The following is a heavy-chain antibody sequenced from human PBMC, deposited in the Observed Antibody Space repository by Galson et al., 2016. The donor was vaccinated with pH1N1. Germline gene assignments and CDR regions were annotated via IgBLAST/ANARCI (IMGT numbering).Heavy chain of an antibody. J-gene: IGHJ6*02. CDR3: ARDRSVYYYSGMDV. V-gene: IGHV1-69*06. Sequence: SVKVSCKASGGIFASYAISWVRQAPGQGLEWMGGINFIFGTASSAQNLQGRVTITADKATTTAYMELSSLRSEDTAVYYWARDRSVYYYSGMDVWGQGTTVTVSS. D-gene: IGHD3-3*01. CDR1: GGIFASYA. CDR2: INFIFGTA.